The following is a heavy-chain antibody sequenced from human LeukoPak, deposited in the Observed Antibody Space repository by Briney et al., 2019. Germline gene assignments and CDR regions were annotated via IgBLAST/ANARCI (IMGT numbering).Heavy chain of an antibody. Sequence: ASVKVSCKASGYTFTSYYMHWVRQAPGHGLEWMGIINPSGGSTSYAQKFQGRVTMTRDTSTSTVYMELSSLRSEDTAVYYCARDLYQVVPAAVSCYYYGMDVWGQGTTVTVSS. CDR1: GYTFTSYY. J-gene: IGHJ6*02. CDR3: ARDLYQVVPAAVSCYYYGMDV. V-gene: IGHV1-46*01. CDR2: INPSGGST. D-gene: IGHD2-2*01.